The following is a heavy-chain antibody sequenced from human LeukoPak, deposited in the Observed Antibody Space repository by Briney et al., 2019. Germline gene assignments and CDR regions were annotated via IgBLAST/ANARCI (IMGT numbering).Heavy chain of an antibody. CDR2: ISNSGST. CDR3: GRDALVGYFSYYYMDV. CDR1: GGSISGHY. V-gene: IGHV4-59*11. D-gene: IGHD2-15*01. Sequence: SETLSLTCTVSGGSISGHYWTWIRQSPVKGLEWIGDISNSGSTSYNPSLKSRVTISIDTSKDQFSLKLSSVTAADTAVYYCGRDALVGYFSYYYMDVWGKGTTVTVSS. J-gene: IGHJ6*03.